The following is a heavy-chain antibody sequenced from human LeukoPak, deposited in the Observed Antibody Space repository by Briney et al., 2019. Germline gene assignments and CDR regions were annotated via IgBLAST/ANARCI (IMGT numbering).Heavy chain of an antibody. D-gene: IGHD3-22*01. CDR3: ARVTYYYDSSGYYYPTFFDY. V-gene: IGHV3-7*01. J-gene: IGHJ4*02. Sequence: GGSLRLSCAASGFTFSSYWMSWVRQAPGKGLEWVANIKQDGSEKYYVDSVKGRFTISRDNAKNSLYLQMNSLRAEDTAVYYCARVTYYYDSSGYYYPTFFDYWGQGTLVTVSS. CDR2: IKQDGSEK. CDR1: GFTFSSYW.